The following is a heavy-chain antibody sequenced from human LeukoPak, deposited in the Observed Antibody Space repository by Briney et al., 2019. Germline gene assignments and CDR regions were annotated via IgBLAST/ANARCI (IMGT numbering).Heavy chain of an antibody. CDR2: INPSGGST. J-gene: IGHJ6*02. Sequence: GESLKISCKASGYIFTTCYMHWVRQAPGQGLEWMGVINPSGGSTTYAQKIQGRVTMTRDTSTSTVYMELSSLRSEDTAVYYCVREGSGRYYDYYYGLDVWGQGTTVTVSS. CDR1: GYIFTTCY. D-gene: IGHD1-26*01. V-gene: IGHV1-46*01. CDR3: VREGSGRYYDYYYGLDV.